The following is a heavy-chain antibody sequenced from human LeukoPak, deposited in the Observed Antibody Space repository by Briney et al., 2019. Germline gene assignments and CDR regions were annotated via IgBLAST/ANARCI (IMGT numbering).Heavy chain of an antibody. V-gene: IGHV1-2*02. CDR3: ARAVPHVRSGYYYYYMDV. CDR1: GYTFTGYY. J-gene: IGHJ6*03. D-gene: IGHD6-25*01. Sequence: ASVKVSCKASGYTFTGYYMHWVRQAPGQGLEWMGWINPNSGGTNYAQKFQGRVTMTRDTSISTAYMELNSLRSDDTAVYHCARAVPHVRSGYYYYYMDVWGKGTTVTISS. CDR2: INPNSGGT.